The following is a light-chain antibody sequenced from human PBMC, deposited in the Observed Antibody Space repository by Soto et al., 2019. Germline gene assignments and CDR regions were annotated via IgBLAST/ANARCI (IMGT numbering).Light chain of an antibody. J-gene: IGKJ1*01. CDR1: QSISSY. Sequence: DIQMTQSPSSLSAFVGDRVTITCRATQSISSYLNWYQHKPGKAPRLLIYAAASLQIGVPSRFSGSGAGTDFTLTIRNLQPEDFATYYCQQTDSTPRAFGQGTKVEIK. CDR3: QQTDSTPRA. CDR2: AAA. V-gene: IGKV1-39*01.